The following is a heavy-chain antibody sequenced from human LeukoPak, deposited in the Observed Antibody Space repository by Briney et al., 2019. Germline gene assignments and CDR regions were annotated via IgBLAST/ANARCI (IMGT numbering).Heavy chain of an antibody. Sequence: PGGSLRLSCAASGFNFSSYSMNWVRLAPGKGLEWVSYISSSGSTIYSADSVKGRFTISRDNAKNSLYLQMNSLRAEDTAVYYCARDLTSYYYYMDVWGKGTTVTVSS. CDR2: ISSSGSTI. V-gene: IGHV3-48*01. CDR3: ARDLTSYYYYMDV. CDR1: GFNFSSYS. J-gene: IGHJ6*03.